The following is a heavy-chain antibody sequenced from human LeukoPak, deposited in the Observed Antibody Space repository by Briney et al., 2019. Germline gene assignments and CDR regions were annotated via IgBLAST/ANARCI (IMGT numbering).Heavy chain of an antibody. V-gene: IGHV7-4-1*02. D-gene: IGHD3-3*01. CDR3: ARVRDFWSGSPFDY. CDR1: GYTFTGYY. Sequence: ASVKVSCKASGYTFTGYYMHWVRQAPGQGLEWMGWINTNTGNPTYAQGFTGRFVFSLDTSVSTAYLQISSLKAEDTAVYYCARVRDFWSGSPFDYWGQGTLVTVSS. CDR2: INTNTGNP. J-gene: IGHJ4*02.